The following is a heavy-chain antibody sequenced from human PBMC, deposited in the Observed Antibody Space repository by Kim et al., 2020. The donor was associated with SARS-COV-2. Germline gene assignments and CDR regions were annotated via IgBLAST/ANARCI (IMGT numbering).Heavy chain of an antibody. V-gene: IGHV1-69*04. Sequence: QGRVTITADKSTSTAYMELSSLRSEDTAVYYCARVGSVVVPAAISYAFDIWGQGTMVTVSS. D-gene: IGHD2-2*01. CDR3: ARVGSVVVPAAISYAFDI. J-gene: IGHJ3*02.